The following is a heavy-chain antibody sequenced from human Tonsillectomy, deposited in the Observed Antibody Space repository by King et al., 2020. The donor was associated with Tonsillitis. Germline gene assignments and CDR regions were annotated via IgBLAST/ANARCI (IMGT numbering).Heavy chain of an antibody. D-gene: IGHD5-24*01. Sequence: VQLQQWGAGLLKPSETLSLTCAVYGGSFSDYYWSWIRQPPGKGLEWIGEINHSGSTNYNPSPKSRVTISVDTPKNQFSLKLSSVTAADTALYYCATLPTATTYYFDSWGQGTLVTVSS. V-gene: IGHV4-34*01. CDR3: ATLPTATTYYFDS. CDR2: INHSGST. J-gene: IGHJ4*02. CDR1: GGSFSDYY.